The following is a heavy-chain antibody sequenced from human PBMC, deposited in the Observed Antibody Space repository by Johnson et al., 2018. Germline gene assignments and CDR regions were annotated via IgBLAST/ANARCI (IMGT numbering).Heavy chain of an antibody. CDR1: GGSFSGYY. J-gene: IGHJ1*01. D-gene: IGHD6-13*01. CDR3: AKDPGSSSWYWAEYFRH. Sequence: QVQLQQWGAGLLKXSETLSLXCAVYGGSFSGYYWSWIRQPPGKGLEWIGEINPSGSTNDNPSLKRRVTISVDTSKNQFSLKLRSVTAADTAVYYCAKDPGSSSWYWAEYFRHWGQGTLVTVSS. CDR2: INPSGST. V-gene: IGHV4-34*01.